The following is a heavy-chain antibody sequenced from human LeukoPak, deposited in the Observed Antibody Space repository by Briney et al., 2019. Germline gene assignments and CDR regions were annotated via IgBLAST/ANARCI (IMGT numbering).Heavy chain of an antibody. V-gene: IGHV5-51*01. CDR3: ARHRIPYGSGSYYFDY. Sequence: GESLKNSCKGSGYSFTSYWIGWVRQVPGKGLEWMGIIYPGDSDTRYSPSFQGQVTISADKSISTAYLQWSSLKASDTAMYYCARHRIPYGSGSYYFDYWGQGTLVTVSS. J-gene: IGHJ4*02. CDR1: GYSFTSYW. D-gene: IGHD3-10*01. CDR2: IYPGDSDT.